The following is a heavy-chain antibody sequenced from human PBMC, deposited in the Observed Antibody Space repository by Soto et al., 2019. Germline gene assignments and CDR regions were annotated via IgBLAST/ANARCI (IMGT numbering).Heavy chain of an antibody. CDR3: ARGVSAGVDY. CDR2: MEPSTGRT. CDR1: GYSFTSLD. V-gene: IGHV1-8*01. D-gene: IGHD1-26*01. J-gene: IGHJ4*02. Sequence: ASLKFCCKSSGYSFTSLDINWVRQTAGQGLEWMGWMEPSTGRTGYAQKFQGRVTMTRDTSINTAYMELTTLTSDDTAFYYCARGVSAGVDYWGQGTLVT.